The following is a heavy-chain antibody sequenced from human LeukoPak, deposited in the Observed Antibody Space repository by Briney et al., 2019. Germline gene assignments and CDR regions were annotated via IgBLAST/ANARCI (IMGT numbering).Heavy chain of an antibody. V-gene: IGHV3-11*01. J-gene: IGHJ4*02. Sequence: GGSLRLSCAASGLSFSDNYMGWLRQPPGKGLEWLSYINSDGSMTKYTASVQGRFTISRDNAKRSLFLQMNNLRANDTARYYCAKGSHAWTFDVWGQGSQVTVSS. CDR3: AKGSHAWTFDV. CDR1: GLSFSDNY. D-gene: IGHD3/OR15-3a*01. CDR2: INSDGSMT.